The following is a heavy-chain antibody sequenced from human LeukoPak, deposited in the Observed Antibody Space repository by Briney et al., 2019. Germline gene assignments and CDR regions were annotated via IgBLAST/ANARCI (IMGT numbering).Heavy chain of an antibody. D-gene: IGHD2-21*01. V-gene: IGHV3-7*01. CDR2: IKQDGSEK. J-gene: IGHJ4*02. CDR1: GFTSSSYW. CDR3: ARDLWSATLDS. Sequence: GGSLRLSCAASGFTSSSYWMSWVRQAPGKGLEWVANIKQDGSEKYYVDSVKGRFTISRDDAKNSLYLQMNSLRAEDTAVYYCARDLWSATLDSWGQGALVTVSS.